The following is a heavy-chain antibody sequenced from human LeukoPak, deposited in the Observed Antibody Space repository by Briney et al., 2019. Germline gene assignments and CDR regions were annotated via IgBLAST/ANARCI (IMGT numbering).Heavy chain of an antibody. CDR2: ISGSGGST. CDR1: GFTFSSYA. V-gene: IGHV3-23*01. CDR3: AKFLPTHIVVANYYFDY. J-gene: IGHJ4*02. D-gene: IGHD2-21*01. Sequence: PGGSLRLSCAASGFTFSSYAMSWVRQAPGKGLEWVSAISGSGGSTYYADSVKGRFTISRDNSKNTLYLQMNSLRAEATAVYYCAKFLPTHIVVANYYFDYWGQGTLVTVSS.